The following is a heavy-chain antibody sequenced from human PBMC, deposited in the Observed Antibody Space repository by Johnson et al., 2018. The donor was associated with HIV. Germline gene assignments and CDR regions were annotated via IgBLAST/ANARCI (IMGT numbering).Heavy chain of an antibody. D-gene: IGHD3-10*02. Sequence: QVQLVESGGGVVQPGRSLRLSCAASGFIFSSYAIHWVRQAPGKGLQWVAVIGFDGTNKYYADSLKGRFTISRDNSKNTLYLQMNSLRPEDTALYFCARDLTYVISALDIWGQGTVVTVSS. V-gene: IGHV3-30*04. J-gene: IGHJ3*02. CDR2: IGFDGTNK. CDR1: GFIFSSYA. CDR3: ARDLTYVISALDI.